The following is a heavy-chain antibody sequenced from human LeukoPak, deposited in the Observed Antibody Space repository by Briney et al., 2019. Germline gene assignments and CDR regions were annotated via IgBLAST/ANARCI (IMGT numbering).Heavy chain of an antibody. CDR3: ARHASDTYYDFWSGYVDY. CDR1: GGSISSSSYY. V-gene: IGHV4-39*01. D-gene: IGHD3-3*01. Sequence: PSETLSLTCTVSGGSISSSSYYWGWIRQPPGKGLEWIGSIYYSGSTYYNPSLKSRVTISVDTSKNQFSLKLSSVTAADTAVYYCARHASDTYYDFWSGYVDYWGQGTLVTVSS. J-gene: IGHJ4*02. CDR2: IYYSGST.